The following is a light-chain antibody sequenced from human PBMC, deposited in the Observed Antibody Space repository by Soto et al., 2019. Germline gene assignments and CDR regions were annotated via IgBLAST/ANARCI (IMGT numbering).Light chain of an antibody. V-gene: IGKV1-5*03. CDR3: QQYNSYST. J-gene: IGKJ1*01. CDR1: QSISSW. CDR2: KAS. Sequence: DIQMPQSPSTMSASVGASFTITGRARQSISSWLARYQQKPGKAPKPLIYKASKLERGVPSRFSGSGSGTEFTLSISSLQPDDFATYYCQQYNSYSTFGQGTKVDI.